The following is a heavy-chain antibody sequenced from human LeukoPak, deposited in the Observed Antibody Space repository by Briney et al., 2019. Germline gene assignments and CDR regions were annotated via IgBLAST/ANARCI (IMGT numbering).Heavy chain of an antibody. CDR1: GGSISSGGYY. Sequence: PSETLSLTCTASGGSISSGGYYWSWIRQHPGKGLEWIGYIYYSGSTYYNPSLKSRVTISVDTSKNQFSLKLSSVTAADTAVYYCAREPDYGGNWGDAFDIWGQGTMVTVSS. J-gene: IGHJ3*02. V-gene: IGHV4-31*03. CDR3: AREPDYGGNWGDAFDI. D-gene: IGHD4-23*01. CDR2: IYYSGST.